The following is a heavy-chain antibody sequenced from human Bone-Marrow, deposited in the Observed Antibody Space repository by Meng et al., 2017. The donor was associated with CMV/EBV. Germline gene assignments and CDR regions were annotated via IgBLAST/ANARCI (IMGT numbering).Heavy chain of an antibody. Sequence: SETLSLTCTVSGYSISSGYYWGWIRQPPGKGLEWIGSIYHSGSTYYNPSLKSRVTISVDTSKNQFSLKLSSVTAADTAVYYCARDPYYCSSTSCYLWWFDPWGQGTLVTVDS. D-gene: IGHD2-2*01. CDR2: IYHSGST. CDR1: GYSISSGYY. CDR3: ARDPYYCSSTSCYLWWFDP. V-gene: IGHV4-38-2*02. J-gene: IGHJ5*02.